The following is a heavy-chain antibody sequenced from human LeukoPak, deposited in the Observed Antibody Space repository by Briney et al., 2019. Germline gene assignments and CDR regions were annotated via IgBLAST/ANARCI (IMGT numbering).Heavy chain of an antibody. CDR1: GFTFSSYG. CDR3: AKDADLRIAAAWNWFDP. J-gene: IGHJ5*02. D-gene: IGHD6-13*01. V-gene: IGHV3-30*02. CDR2: IRYDGSNK. Sequence: GGSLRLSCAASGFTFSSYGMHWVRQAPGKGLEWVAFIRYDGSNKYYADSVKGRFTISRDNSKNTLYLQMNSLRAEDTAVYYCAKDADLRIAAAWNWFDPWGQGTLVTVSS.